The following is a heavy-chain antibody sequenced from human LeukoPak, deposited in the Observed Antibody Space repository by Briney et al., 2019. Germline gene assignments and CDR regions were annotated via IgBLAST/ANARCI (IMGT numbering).Heavy chain of an antibody. CDR1: GYTFTSYG. D-gene: IGHD3-9*01. J-gene: IGHJ4*02. V-gene: IGHV1-18*01. Sequence: ASVKVSCKASGYTFTSYGISWVRQAPGQGLEWMGWISAYSGNTNYAQKLQGRVTMTTDTSTSTAYMELRSLRSDDTAVYYCARERGALYYDILTGYSDWGQGTLVTVSS. CDR3: ARERGALYYDILTGYSD. CDR2: ISAYSGNT.